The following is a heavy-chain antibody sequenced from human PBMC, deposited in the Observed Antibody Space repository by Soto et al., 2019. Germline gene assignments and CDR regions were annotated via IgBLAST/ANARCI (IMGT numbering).Heavy chain of an antibody. CDR3: ARSDSTSELFDY. V-gene: IGHV1-69*13. CDR2: IIPIFGTA. D-gene: IGHD2-2*01. J-gene: IGHJ4*02. CDR1: GGTFSSYA. Sequence: SVKVSCKASGGTFSSYAISWVRQAPGQGLEWMGGIIPIFGTANYAQKFQGRVTITADESTSTAYMELSSLRSEDTAAYYCARSDSTSELFDYWGQGTLVTVSS.